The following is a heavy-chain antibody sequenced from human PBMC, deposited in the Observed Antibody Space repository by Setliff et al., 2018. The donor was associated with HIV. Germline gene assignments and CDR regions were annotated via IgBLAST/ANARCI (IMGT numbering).Heavy chain of an antibody. V-gene: IGHV3-30*02. CDR3: TKERGDGYGYYFHY. CDR2: IRFDGNRE. D-gene: IGHD5-12*01. J-gene: IGHJ4*02. Sequence: LRLSCAASGFTFSSYAMHWVRQAPGKGLEWVAHIRFDGNREYYADSVKGRFTISRDNSKNTVYLEMNSLRAGDTAVYYCTKERGDGYGYYFHYWGQGTLVTVSS. CDR1: GFTFSSYA.